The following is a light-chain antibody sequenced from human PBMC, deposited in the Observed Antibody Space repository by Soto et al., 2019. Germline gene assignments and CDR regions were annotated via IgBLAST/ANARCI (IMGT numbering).Light chain of an antibody. CDR2: EVT. J-gene: IGLJ1*01. CDR1: SSDVGGYDY. Sequence: QSALTQPPSASGSPGQSVTISCTGTSSDVGGYDYVSWYQQHPGKAPKLMIYEVTIRPSGVSDRFSGSKSGNTASLTVSGLQDEDEADYYCSSYTGGNHSYVLGTGTKV. V-gene: IGLV2-8*01. CDR3: SSYTGGNHSYV.